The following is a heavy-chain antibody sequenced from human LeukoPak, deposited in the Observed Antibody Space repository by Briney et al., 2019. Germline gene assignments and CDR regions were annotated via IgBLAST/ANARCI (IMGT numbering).Heavy chain of an antibody. D-gene: IGHD6-13*01. CDR3: ASGSSAAGIDY. CDR2: INHSGST. J-gene: IGHJ4*02. V-gene: IGHV4-34*01. CDR1: GGSFSGYY. Sequence: SETLSLTCAVYGGSFSGYYWSWIRQPPGKGLEWIGEINHSGSTNYNPSLKGRVTISVDTSKNQFSLKPSSVTAADTAVYYCASGSSAAGIDYWGQGTLVTVSS.